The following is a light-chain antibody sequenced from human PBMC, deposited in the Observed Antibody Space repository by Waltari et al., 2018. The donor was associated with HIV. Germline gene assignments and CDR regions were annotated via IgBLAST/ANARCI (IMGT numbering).Light chain of an antibody. CDR1: SGHTSYG. CDR3: QTWGAGDHV. V-gene: IGLV4-69*01. Sequence: QLVLTQSPSASASLGGSVKLTCTLDSGHTSYGIAWHKQQPEKGPRYLMRVTSDGSHYKGDGIPDRFSGSSFGAERYLTISSLQSEDEAVYYCQTWGAGDHVFGGGTKLTVL. CDR2: VTSDGSH. J-gene: IGLJ2*01.